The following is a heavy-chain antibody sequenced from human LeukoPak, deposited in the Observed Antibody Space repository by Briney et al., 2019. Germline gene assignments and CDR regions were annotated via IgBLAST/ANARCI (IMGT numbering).Heavy chain of an antibody. V-gene: IGHV3-48*03. CDR1: GFTFSSYE. J-gene: IGHJ5*02. CDR2: ISSSGSTI. CDR3: ARGNSGSYSQDWFDP. D-gene: IGHD1-26*01. Sequence: GGSLRLSCAAFGFTFSSYEMNWVRQAPGKGLEWVSYISSSGSTIYYADSVKGRFTISRDNAKNSLYLQMNSLRDDDMALYYCARGNSGSYSQDWFDPWGQGTLVTVSS.